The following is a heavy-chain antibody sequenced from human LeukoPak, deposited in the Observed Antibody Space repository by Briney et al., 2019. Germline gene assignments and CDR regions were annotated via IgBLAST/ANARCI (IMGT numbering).Heavy chain of an antibody. CDR2: IYTTGNT. CDR3: AKKYSTGLDP. D-gene: IGHD1-26*01. J-gene: IGHJ5*02. Sequence: PGGSLRLSCTVSGFTVSSNSMSWVRQAPGKGLEWVSFIYTTGNTHNSDSVKGRFTISRDNSKNTLYLQMNSLRAEDTAVYYCAKKYSTGLDPWGQGTLVTVSS. V-gene: IGHV3-53*01. CDR1: GFTVSSNS.